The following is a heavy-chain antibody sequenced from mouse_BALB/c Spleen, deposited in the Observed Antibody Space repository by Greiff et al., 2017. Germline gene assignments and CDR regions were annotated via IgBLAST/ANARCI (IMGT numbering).Heavy chain of an antibody. J-gene: IGHJ2*01. Sequence: EVKLVESGGGLVKPGGSLKLSCAASGFTFSSYAMSWVRQTPEKRLEWVASISSGGSTYYPDSVKGRFTISRDNARNILYLQMSSLRSEDTAMYYCARGGGYGNYFDYWGQGTTLTVSS. CDR3: ARGGGYGNYFDY. V-gene: IGHV5-6-5*01. CDR1: GFTFSSYA. D-gene: IGHD2-1*01. CDR2: ISSGGST.